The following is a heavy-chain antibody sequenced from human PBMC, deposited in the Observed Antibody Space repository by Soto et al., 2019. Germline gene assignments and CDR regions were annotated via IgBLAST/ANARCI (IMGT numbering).Heavy chain of an antibody. Sequence: GRSLRLSCAASGFTFSSYGMHWVRQAPGKGLEWVAVIWYDGSNKYYADSVKGRFTISRDNSKNTLYLQMNSLRAEDTAVYYCARGAVGHDYGDYDYYYYYMDVWGKGTTVTVSS. CDR2: IWYDGSNK. J-gene: IGHJ6*03. CDR1: GFTFSSYG. D-gene: IGHD4-17*01. CDR3: ARGAVGHDYGDYDYYYYYMDV. V-gene: IGHV3-33*01.